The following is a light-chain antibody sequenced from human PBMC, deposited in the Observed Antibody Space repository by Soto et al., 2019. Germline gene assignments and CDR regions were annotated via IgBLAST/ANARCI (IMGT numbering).Light chain of an antibody. CDR2: GAS. CDR3: QQYNTWPPT. V-gene: IGKV3-15*01. Sequence: EMAMTQSPATLSVSPGERATLSCRASQSISDKLAWYQQKPGQAPRLLIYGASTRATGIPARFSGSGSGTEFTLTISSLQSEDFVVYCCQQYNTWPPTFGQGTLVEIK. CDR1: QSISDK. J-gene: IGKJ1*01.